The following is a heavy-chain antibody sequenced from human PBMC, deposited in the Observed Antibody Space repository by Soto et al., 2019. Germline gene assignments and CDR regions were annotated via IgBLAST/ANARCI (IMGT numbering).Heavy chain of an antibody. CDR3: ARTTVTASYYYMDV. V-gene: IGHV1-18*01. D-gene: IGHD4-17*01. CDR1: GYTFTNYG. Sequence: GASVKVSCKASGYTFTNYGFNWVRQAPGQGLEWLGWISTYNGNTKYAQKVQGRLTMTTDTSTSTANMELTSLRSDDTALYYCARTTVTASYYYMDVWGKGSTVTVSS. J-gene: IGHJ6*03. CDR2: ISTYNGNT.